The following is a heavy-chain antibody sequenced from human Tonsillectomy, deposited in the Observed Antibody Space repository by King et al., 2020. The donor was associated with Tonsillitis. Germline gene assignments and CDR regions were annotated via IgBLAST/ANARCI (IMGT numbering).Heavy chain of an antibody. CDR2: INPSGGSA. D-gene: IGHD2-2*01. CDR3: ARDRPCSSISGYGGSWFDP. CDR1: GYTFTNYY. J-gene: IGHJ5*02. V-gene: IGHV1-46*01. Sequence: VQLVQSGAEVKEPGASVKVSCRASGYTFTNYYMHWVRQAPGQGLEWMGIINPSGGSAHYAQKFQGRVTITRNTSTSTVYMELSSLRSEDTAVYYCARDRPCSSISGYGGSWFDPWGQGTLVTVSS.